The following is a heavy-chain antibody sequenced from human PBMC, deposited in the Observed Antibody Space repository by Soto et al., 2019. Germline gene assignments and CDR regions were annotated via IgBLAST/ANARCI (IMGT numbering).Heavy chain of an antibody. CDR1: GFTFSSYC. Sequence: QVQLVESGGGVVQPGRSLRLSCEASGFTFSSYCMQWVRQAPGKGLEWLAVISNDGTIQYYVDSVKGRFSISRDNSKKTLYLQMSSLRPEDKSVYYCARSRAGSSCYEGDSWGQGTLVTVSS. CDR2: ISNDGTIQ. CDR3: ARSRAGSSCYEGDS. V-gene: IGHV3-30*03. D-gene: IGHD6-13*01. J-gene: IGHJ4*02.